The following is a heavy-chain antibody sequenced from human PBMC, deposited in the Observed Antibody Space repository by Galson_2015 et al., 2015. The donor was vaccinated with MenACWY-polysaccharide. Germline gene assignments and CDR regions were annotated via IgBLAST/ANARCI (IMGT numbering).Heavy chain of an antibody. CDR1: GFSFSTYW. Sequence: SLRLSCAASGFSFSTYWMHWVRHAPGKGLVWVSRINADGSATDYADSVRGRFTISRDNAKNTLYLEMNSLRAEDTAVYHCTKAAATYGRGPNCNFNWIDPLGQGTLVTVSS. CDR3: TKAAATYGRGPNCNFNWIDP. V-gene: IGHV3-74*01. J-gene: IGHJ5*02. CDR2: INADGSAT. D-gene: IGHD1-7*01.